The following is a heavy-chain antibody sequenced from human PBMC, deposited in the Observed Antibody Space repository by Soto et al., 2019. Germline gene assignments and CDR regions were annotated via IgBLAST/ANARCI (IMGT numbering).Heavy chain of an antibody. D-gene: IGHD4-4*01. CDR1: GGSIGSGGYS. J-gene: IGHJ4*02. V-gene: IGHV4-30-2*01. CDR3: ARGLSSRSNLWYFDY. Sequence: SETLSLTCAVSGGSIGSGGYSWSWIRQPPGKGLEWIGYIYHSGSTYYNPSLKSRVTISVDRSKNQFSLKLSSVTAADTAVYYCARGLSSRSNLWYFDYWGQGTLVTVSS. CDR2: IYHSGST.